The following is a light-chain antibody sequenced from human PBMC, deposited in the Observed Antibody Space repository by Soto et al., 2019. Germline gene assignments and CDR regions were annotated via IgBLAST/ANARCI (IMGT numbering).Light chain of an antibody. CDR3: TSYAGGNNV. V-gene: IGLV2-8*01. J-gene: IGLJ1*01. CDR2: EVN. Sequence: QSALTQPPSASGSPGQSVTISCTGTSSDVGGYNFVSWYQQYPGKVPKLMVYEVNKRPSGVPDRLSGSKSGNTASLTVSGLQADDEADYYCTSYAGGNNVFGTGTKVTVL. CDR1: SSDVGGYNF.